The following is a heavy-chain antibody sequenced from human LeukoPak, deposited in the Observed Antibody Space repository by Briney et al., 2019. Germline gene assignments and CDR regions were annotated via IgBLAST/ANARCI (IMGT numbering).Heavy chain of an antibody. D-gene: IGHD2-15*01. CDR1: GGSVSSGDYY. V-gene: IGHV4-61*08. CDR3: ARVICTGGSCYTMDY. J-gene: IGHJ4*02. CDR2: IYYSGST. Sequence: SETLSLTCTVSGGSVSSGDYYWSWIRQPPGKGLEWIGYIYYSGSTKYNPSLKSRVTISVDTSKNQFSLKLSSVTAADTAVYYCARVICTGGSCYTMDYWGQGTLVTVSP.